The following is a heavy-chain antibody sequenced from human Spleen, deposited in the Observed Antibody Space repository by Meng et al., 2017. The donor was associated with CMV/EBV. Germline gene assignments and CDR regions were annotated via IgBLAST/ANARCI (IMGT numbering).Heavy chain of an antibody. Sequence: CAASGFSFRSSAMSWVRQAPGKGLEWVSAITDNGGSTYYADSVKGRFTISRDNFKNTVYLQMNRLRVEDTAVYYCAKEDDHWGNFDAWGQGTLVTVSS. CDR3: AKEDDHWGNFDA. CDR2: ITDNGGST. D-gene: IGHD3-9*01. J-gene: IGHJ5*02. CDR1: GFSFRSSA. V-gene: IGHV3-23*01.